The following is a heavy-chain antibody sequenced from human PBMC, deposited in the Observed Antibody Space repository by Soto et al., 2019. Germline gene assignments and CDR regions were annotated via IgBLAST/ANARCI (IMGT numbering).Heavy chain of an antibody. CDR1: GYTFTKYG. CDR2: ISAFNGHT. V-gene: IGHV1-18*01. D-gene: IGHD2-2*01. J-gene: IGHJ3*02. CDR3: ARLPGVVIPAASPDGFDI. Sequence: ASVKVSCKASGYTFTKYGINWVRQAPGQGLEWMGWISAFNGHTDYAPNFRGRVAMTTDPSTSTAYMELTTLRSGDTAMYYCARLPGVVIPAASPDGFDIWGQGTMVPV.